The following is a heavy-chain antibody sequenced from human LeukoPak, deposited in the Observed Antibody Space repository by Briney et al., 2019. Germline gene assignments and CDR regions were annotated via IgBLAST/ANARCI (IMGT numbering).Heavy chain of an antibody. D-gene: IGHD2-2*01. CDR1: GYTFTSYD. CDR3: ARALKAVPAATPFGY. J-gene: IGHJ4*02. V-gene: IGHV1-8*03. Sequence: ASVKVSCKASGYTFTSYDINWVRQATEQGLEWMGWMNPNSGNTGYAQKFQGRVTITRNTSISTAYMELSSLRSEDTAVYYCARALKAVPAATPFGYWGQGTLVTVSS. CDR2: MNPNSGNT.